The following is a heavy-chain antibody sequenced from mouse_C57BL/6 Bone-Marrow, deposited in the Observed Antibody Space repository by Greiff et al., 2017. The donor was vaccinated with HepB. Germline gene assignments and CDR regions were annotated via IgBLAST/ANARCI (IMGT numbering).Heavy chain of an antibody. D-gene: IGHD1-1*01. V-gene: IGHV1-42*01. J-gene: IGHJ2*01. CDR3: ARYGGSSYEDYFDY. CDR1: GYSFTGYY. CDR2: INPSTGGT. Sequence: EVQLQQSGPELVKPGASVKISCKASGYSFTGYYMNWVKQSPEKSLEWIGEINPSTGGTTYNQKFKAKATLTVDKSSSTAYMQLKSLTSEDSAVYYCARYGGSSYEDYFDYWAQGTTLTVSS.